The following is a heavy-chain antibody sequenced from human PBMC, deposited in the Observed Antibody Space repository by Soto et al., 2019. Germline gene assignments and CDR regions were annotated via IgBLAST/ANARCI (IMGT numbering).Heavy chain of an antibody. Sequence: QVQLEQSGPGLVKPSQTLSLTCNISGGSITSTNHYCSWIRQSPREGLEWIGYIFDSGTTHYNPSFHGRVNILGDTSQSQFSLTMSSVTVADSAVYYCAREVSGTVAFDYWGRGTLVTVSS. D-gene: IGHD2-21*02. CDR3: AREVSGTVAFDY. J-gene: IGHJ4*02. CDR1: GGSITSTNHY. V-gene: IGHV4-31*02. CDR2: IFDSGTT.